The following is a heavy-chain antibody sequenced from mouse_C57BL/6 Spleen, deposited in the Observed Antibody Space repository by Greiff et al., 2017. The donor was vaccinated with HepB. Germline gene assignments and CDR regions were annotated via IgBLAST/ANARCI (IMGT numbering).Heavy chain of an antibody. CDR1: GYTFTSYW. Sequence: VQLQQPGAELVKPGASVKLSCKASGYTFTSYWMHWVKQRPGQGLEWIGMIHPNSGSTNYNEKFKSKATLTVDKSSSTAYMQLSSLTSEDSAVYYCATTVVATRGWYFDVWGTGTTVTVSS. V-gene: IGHV1-64*01. CDR2: IHPNSGST. D-gene: IGHD1-1*01. J-gene: IGHJ1*03. CDR3: ATTVVATRGWYFDV.